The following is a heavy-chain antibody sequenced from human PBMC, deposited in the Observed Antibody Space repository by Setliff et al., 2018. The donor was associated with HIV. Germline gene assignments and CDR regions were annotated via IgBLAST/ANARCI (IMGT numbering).Heavy chain of an antibody. Sequence: PSETLSLTCTVSGGSFTSRSYYWGWIRQPPGKGLEWIAYIYYSGTTSYNPSLKSRVTISVDTSKNQFSLKLSSVTAADTAVYYCARPQRGWGGGSHFDYWGQGTLVTVSS. CDR1: GGSFTSRSYY. CDR3: ARPQRGWGGGSHFDY. J-gene: IGHJ4*02. V-gene: IGHV4-61*05. CDR2: IYYSGTT. D-gene: IGHD3-16*01.